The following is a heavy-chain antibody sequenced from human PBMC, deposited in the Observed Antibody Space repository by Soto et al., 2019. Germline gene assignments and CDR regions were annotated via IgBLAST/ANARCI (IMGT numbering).Heavy chain of an antibody. V-gene: IGHV4-61*01. CDR1: GGSISSGTYY. CDR2: IYYSGST. J-gene: IGHJ4*02. CDR3: ARGSPFGY. Sequence: PSETLSLTCTVSGGSISSGTYYWSWIRQHPEKGLEWIAYIYYSGSTHSNASLKSRVTISVDTSKNQFSLKLSSVTAADTGVYYCARGSPFGYWGQGTLVAVSS.